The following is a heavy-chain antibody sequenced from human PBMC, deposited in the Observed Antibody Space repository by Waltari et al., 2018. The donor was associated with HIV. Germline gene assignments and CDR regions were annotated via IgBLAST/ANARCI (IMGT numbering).Heavy chain of an antibody. D-gene: IGHD5-18*01. Sequence: QVQLVESGGGVVQPGRSLRLSCAASGFTFSTYGIHWVRPAPGKGLEWVEVISYDGSNKYYAYSVKGRFTISRDNSKNTLDLQMNSLRAEDTAVYYCAKDRGGYSYIFDFWGQGTLVTVSS. CDR3: AKDRGGYSYIFDF. CDR2: ISYDGSNK. V-gene: IGHV3-30*18. CDR1: GFTFSTYG. J-gene: IGHJ4*02.